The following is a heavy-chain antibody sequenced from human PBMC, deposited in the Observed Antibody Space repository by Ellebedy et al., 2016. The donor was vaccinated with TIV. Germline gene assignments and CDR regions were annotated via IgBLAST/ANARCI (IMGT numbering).Heavy chain of an antibody. Sequence: ASVKVSXXASGYTFTSYYMHWVRQAPGQGLEWMGIINPSGGSTSYAQKFQGRVTMTRDTSTSTVYMELSSLRYEDTAVYYCARDGDYYDSSGLGGMDVWGQGTTVTVSS. CDR1: GYTFTSYY. CDR2: INPSGGST. D-gene: IGHD3-22*01. J-gene: IGHJ6*02. V-gene: IGHV1-46*01. CDR3: ARDGDYYDSSGLGGMDV.